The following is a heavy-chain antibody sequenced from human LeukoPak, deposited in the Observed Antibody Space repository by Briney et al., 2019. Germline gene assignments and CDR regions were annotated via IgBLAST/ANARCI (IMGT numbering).Heavy chain of an antibody. Sequence: GGSLRLSCAASGFTVSSNYMSWVRQAPGKGLEWVSVIYSGGSTYYADSVKGRYTISRDNSKNTLYLQMNSLRAEDTAVYYCARRDRHYHDSSGSEYWGQGTLVTVSS. V-gene: IGHV3-66*01. D-gene: IGHD3-22*01. J-gene: IGHJ4*02. CDR2: IYSGGST. CDR1: GFTVSSNY. CDR3: ARRDRHYHDSSGSEY.